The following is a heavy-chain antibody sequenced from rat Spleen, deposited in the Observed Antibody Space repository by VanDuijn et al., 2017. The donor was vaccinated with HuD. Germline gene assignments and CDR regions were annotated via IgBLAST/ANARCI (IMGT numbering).Heavy chain of an antibody. J-gene: IGHJ3*01. CDR2: INSADST. Sequence: EVQLQESGPGLVKTSQSLSLTCSVTGYSITSNYWGWIRKFPGNKLEWMGYINSADSTDYNPSLKSRISITRDTSKNQFFLQVISVTTEDTATYFCARTMYTTDYYYVPFAYWGQGTLVTVSS. D-gene: IGHD1-6*01. V-gene: IGHV3-3*01. CDR3: ARTMYTTDYYYVPFAY. CDR1: GYSITSNY.